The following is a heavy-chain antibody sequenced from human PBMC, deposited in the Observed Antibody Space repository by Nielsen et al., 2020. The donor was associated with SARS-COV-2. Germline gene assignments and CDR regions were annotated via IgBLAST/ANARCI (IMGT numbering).Heavy chain of an antibody. Sequence: GGSLRLSCVASGGIFTDTWMTWVRQAPGKGLEWVGRIKGKPHGGTTDYAAPVKGRFTISRDDSKNTLYLQMSNLRAEDTAVYYCAGELLLELDIWGQGTMVTVSS. CDR2: IKGKPHGGTT. D-gene: IGHD1-7*01. J-gene: IGHJ3*02. V-gene: IGHV3-15*01. CDR1: GGIFTDTW. CDR3: AGELLLELDI.